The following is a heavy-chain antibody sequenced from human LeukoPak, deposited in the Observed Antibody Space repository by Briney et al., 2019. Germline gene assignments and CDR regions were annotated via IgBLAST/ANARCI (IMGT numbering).Heavy chain of an antibody. CDR3: ARDSQEFFQH. CDR1: GFTFDNYA. Sequence: GGSDRLSCAASGFTFDNYAIHWVRQAPGKGLEWVSLISGDVGSTYYAASMKGRFTISRDNSKNSLYLQMNSLRTEDTALYYCARDSQEFFQHWGQGTLFTVSS. V-gene: IGHV3-43*02. J-gene: IGHJ1*01. CDR2: ISGDVGST.